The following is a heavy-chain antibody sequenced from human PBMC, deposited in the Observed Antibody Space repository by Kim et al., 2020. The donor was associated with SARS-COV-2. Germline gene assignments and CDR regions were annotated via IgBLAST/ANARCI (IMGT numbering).Heavy chain of an antibody. V-gene: IGHV3-7*04. Sequence: GGSLRLSCAASGFSFNEFWMHWVRQAPGKGLEWVANIKQDGSEKFYVDSVKGRFTISRDNAKNTVYLEMNSLRAEDTAVYHCGRAMSVGGQGTTVTVS. CDR2: IKQDGSEK. CDR3: GRAMSV. CDR1: GFSFNEFW. J-gene: IGHJ6*02.